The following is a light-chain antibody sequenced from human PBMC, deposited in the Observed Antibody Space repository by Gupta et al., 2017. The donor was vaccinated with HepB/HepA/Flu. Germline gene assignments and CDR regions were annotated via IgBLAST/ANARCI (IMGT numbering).Light chain of an antibody. V-gene: IGKV3-20*01. J-gene: IGKJ5*01. CDR2: GVS. CDR1: QSLRSSY. Sequence: IVLPQSPGTLSLSAGERATLSCRASQSLRSSYLAWYQQKPGQAPRLLIYGVSNRATGIPDRFGGAGSGSDCTRTISRLEPEDFAVYYCQHFGSAPPITFGQGTRL. CDR3: QHFGSAPPIT.